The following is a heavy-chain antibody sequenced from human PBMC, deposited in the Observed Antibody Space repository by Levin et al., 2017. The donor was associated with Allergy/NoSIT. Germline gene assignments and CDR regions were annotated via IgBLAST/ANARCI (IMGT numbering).Heavy chain of an antibody. CDR3: ARVRVAGTLRWNAFDI. CDR2: INHSGST. CDR1: GGSFSGYY. Sequence: SETLSLTCAVYGGSFSGYYWSWIRQPPGKGLEWIGEINHSGSTNYNPSLKSRVTISVDTSKNQFSLKLSSVTAADTAVYYCARVRVAGTLRWNAFDIWGQGTMVTVSS. V-gene: IGHV4-34*01. D-gene: IGHD6-19*01. J-gene: IGHJ3*02.